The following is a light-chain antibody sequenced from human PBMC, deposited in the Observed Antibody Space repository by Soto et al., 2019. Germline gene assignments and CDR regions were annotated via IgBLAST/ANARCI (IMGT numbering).Light chain of an antibody. CDR1: QSVSSY. Sequence: EIVLTQSPATLYLSPGERATLSCRTSQSVSSYFAWYQQKPGRAPRLLIYDASNRATGIPARFIGSGSGTDFTLTISSLEPEDFAVYYCQQRSNWTITFGQGTRLAIK. J-gene: IGKJ5*01. V-gene: IGKV3-11*01. CDR2: DAS. CDR3: QQRSNWTIT.